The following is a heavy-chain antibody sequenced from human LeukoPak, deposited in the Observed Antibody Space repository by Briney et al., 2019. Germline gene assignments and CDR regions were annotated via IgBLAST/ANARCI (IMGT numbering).Heavy chain of an antibody. Sequence: ASVKVSCKVSGYTLTELSMHWVRQAPGQGLEWMGWMNPNSGNTGYAQKFQGRVTMTRDTSISTAYMELSSLRSEDTAVYYCARGTPSCSSASCYNYWGQGTLVTVSS. D-gene: IGHD2-2*02. V-gene: IGHV1-8*01. CDR3: ARGTPSCSSASCYNY. J-gene: IGHJ4*02. CDR2: MNPNSGNT. CDR1: GYTLTELS.